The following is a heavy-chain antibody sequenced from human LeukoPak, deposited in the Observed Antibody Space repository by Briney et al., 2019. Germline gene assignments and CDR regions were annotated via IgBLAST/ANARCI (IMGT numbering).Heavy chain of an antibody. J-gene: IGHJ6*02. CDR3: ANLVGPLDV. D-gene: IGHD1-26*01. CDR1: GYTFTSYG. CDR2: IIPRLDTT. Sequence: ASVKVSCKASGYTFTSYGISWVRQAHRQGLEWMGRIIPRLDTTNYAQKFQGRVTITADKSTDTVYMELRRLRSEDTAVYYCANLVGPLDVWGQGTTVSVSS. V-gene: IGHV1-69*04.